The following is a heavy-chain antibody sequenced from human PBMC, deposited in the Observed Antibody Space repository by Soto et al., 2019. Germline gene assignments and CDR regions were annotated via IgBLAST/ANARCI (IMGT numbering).Heavy chain of an antibody. Sequence: EVQLVESGGGMVQPGGSLRLSCAASGFTFSDHYMDWVRQAPGKGLEWVGRTRNKANSYTTEYAASVKGRFTISRDDSKNSLYLQINSLKTEDTAVYYCAKVSRGYDFDYWGQGTLLTVSS. D-gene: IGHD1-1*01. CDR1: GFTFSDHY. CDR2: TRNKANSYTT. J-gene: IGHJ4*02. CDR3: AKVSRGYDFDY. V-gene: IGHV3-72*01.